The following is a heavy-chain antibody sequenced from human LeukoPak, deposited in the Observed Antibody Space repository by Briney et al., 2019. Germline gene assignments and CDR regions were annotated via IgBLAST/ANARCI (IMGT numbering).Heavy chain of an antibody. CDR2: IYYSGST. D-gene: IGHD4-17*01. CDR1: GGSISSYY. V-gene: IGHV4-59*01. J-gene: IGHJ4*02. CDR3: ARADDYGDYLFDY. Sequence: SETLSLTCTVSGGSISSYYWRWIRQPPGKGLEWIGYIYYSGSTNYNPSLKSRVPISVDTSKNQFSLKLSSVTAADTAVYYCARADDYGDYLFDYWGQGTLVTVSS.